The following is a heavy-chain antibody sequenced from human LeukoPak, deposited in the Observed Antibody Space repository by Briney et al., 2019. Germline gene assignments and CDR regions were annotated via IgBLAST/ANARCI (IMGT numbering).Heavy chain of an antibody. V-gene: IGHV3-23*01. J-gene: IGHJ4*02. CDR2: ISGAGGTT. CDR3: ARDWTSSGRSFDY. Sequence: GGSLRLSCAGSGFIFSSYALSWVRQAGEEGVEWVSGISGAGGTTYYTDSVKGRFTISRDNSKNMLFLQMDSLRAEDTAAYHCARDWTSSGRSFDYWGRGTLVTVSS. CDR1: GFIFSSYA. D-gene: IGHD6-19*01.